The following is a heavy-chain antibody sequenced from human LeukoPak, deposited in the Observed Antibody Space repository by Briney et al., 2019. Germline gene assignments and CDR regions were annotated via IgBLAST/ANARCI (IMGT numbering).Heavy chain of an antibody. Sequence: GGSLRLSCAASAFPFSSYAMHWVRQPPGKGLDWVAHISYDGSNKYYADSVKGRFTISRDNSKNTLYLEMNSLRAEDTAMYYCARGVTTGYLPYWGQGTLSPSPQ. CDR1: AFPFSSYA. J-gene: IGHJ1*01. CDR2: ISYDGSNK. CDR3: ARGVTTGYLPY. D-gene: IGHD3-9*01. V-gene: IGHV3-30-3*01.